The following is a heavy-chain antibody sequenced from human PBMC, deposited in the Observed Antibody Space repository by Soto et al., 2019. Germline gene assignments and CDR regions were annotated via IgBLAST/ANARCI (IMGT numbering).Heavy chain of an antibody. V-gene: IGHV1-46*02. Sequence: QVQLVQSGAEVKKPGASVKVSCKASGYTSNSYYIHWVRQAPGQGLEWMGIFNPSGGSTNYPQKLQGRVTLTRDTSTSTVYMELSSLRSEDTAIYYCARGGYDWYFDLWGRGTLVTVSS. D-gene: IGHD5-18*01. CDR1: GYTSNSYY. CDR2: FNPSGGST. CDR3: ARGGYDWYFDL. J-gene: IGHJ2*01.